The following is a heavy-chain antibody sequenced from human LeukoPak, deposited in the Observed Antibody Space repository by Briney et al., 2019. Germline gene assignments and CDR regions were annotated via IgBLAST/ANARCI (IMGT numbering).Heavy chain of an antibody. Sequence: GGSLRLSCAASGFTFSSYAMSWVRQAPGKGLEWVSLISASGDRTYYAGSVKGRFTISRDTSRNTLTLQMNSLRAEDTAVYYCAKGIYDYALDYRGQGTLVTVSS. CDR1: GFTFSSYA. CDR3: AKGIYDYALDY. J-gene: IGHJ4*02. CDR2: ISASGDRT. D-gene: IGHD4/OR15-4a*01. V-gene: IGHV3-23*01.